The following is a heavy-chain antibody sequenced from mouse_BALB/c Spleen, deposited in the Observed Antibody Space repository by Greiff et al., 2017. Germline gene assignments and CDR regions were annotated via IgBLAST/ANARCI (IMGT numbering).Heavy chain of an antibody. Sequence: QVQLQQSGAELAKPGASVKMSCKASGYTFTSYWMHWVKQRPGQGLEWIGYINPSTGYTEYNQKFKDKATLTADKSSSTAYMQLSSLTSEDSAVYYCAREVITTATLSAMDYWGQGTSVTVSS. CDR1: GYTFTSYW. V-gene: IGHV1-7*01. CDR2: INPSTGYT. CDR3: AREVITTATLSAMDY. J-gene: IGHJ4*01. D-gene: IGHD1-2*01.